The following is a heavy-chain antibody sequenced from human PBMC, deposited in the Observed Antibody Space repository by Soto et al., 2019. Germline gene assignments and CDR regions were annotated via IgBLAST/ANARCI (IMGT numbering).Heavy chain of an antibody. J-gene: IGHJ6*02. Sequence: QVQLVQSGAEVKKPAASVKVSCKASGYTFTSYDINWVRQATGLAIEWMGWVNPNSGNTGYAQKFQCRVTMTRTTSISTAYIELCSRRSEDTSVYYCARDEYCGVDCYSYYYGMDVWVQGTTVTVSS. D-gene: IGHD2-21*02. V-gene: IGHV1-8*01. CDR1: GYTFTSYD. CDR3: ARDEYCGVDCYSYYYGMDV. CDR2: VNPNSGNT.